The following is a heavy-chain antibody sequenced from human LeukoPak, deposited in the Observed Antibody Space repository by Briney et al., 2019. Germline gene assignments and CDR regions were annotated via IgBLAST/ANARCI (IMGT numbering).Heavy chain of an antibody. Sequence: GESLKISCQASGYIFTKYWIGWVRQMPGKGLECMGVIYPGDSDTRYSPSFQGQVTISADRSTSTAYLQWRSLRASDTAMYYCARLRTDVVAAHFDYWGQGILVTVSS. J-gene: IGHJ4*02. D-gene: IGHD2-15*01. CDR2: IYPGDSDT. V-gene: IGHV5-51*01. CDR1: GYIFTKYW. CDR3: ARLRTDVVAAHFDY.